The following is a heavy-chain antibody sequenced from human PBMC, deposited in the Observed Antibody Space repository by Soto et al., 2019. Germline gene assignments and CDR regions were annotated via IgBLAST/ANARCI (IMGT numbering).Heavy chain of an antibody. Sequence: QVQLQESGPGLVKPSETLSLTCTVSGGSISGFYWSWIRQSPGKGLEWLGYIYDGDSSNYNPSLDSPVIISVATSKHQFYLRLSSVTAADTAVYYCARASYYTDGYSIDPWGQGTLVTVSS. CDR2: IYDGDSS. V-gene: IGHV4-59*01. CDR1: GGSISGFY. D-gene: IGHD2-8*01. CDR3: ARASYYTDGYSIDP. J-gene: IGHJ5*02.